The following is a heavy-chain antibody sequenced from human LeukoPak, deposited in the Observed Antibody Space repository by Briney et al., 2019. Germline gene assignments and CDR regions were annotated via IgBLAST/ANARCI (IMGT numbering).Heavy chain of an antibody. D-gene: IGHD1-7*01. CDR1: GGSISTNY. Sequence: PSETLSFTCTVSGGSISTNYWTWIRQPAGRGLEWIGRVSASGNTRYNPSLESRVTMSVDTSKNQFSLSLTSVTAADTGVYFCATGLAGNYDFNCFDPWGQGTLVSVSS. CDR2: VSASGNT. V-gene: IGHV4-4*07. J-gene: IGHJ5*02. CDR3: ATGLAGNYDFNCFDP.